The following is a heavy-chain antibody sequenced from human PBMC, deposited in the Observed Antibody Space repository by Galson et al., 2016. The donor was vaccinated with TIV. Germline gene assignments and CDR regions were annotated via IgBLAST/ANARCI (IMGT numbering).Heavy chain of an antibody. J-gene: IGHJ6*02. CDR1: GGSFSSYV. V-gene: IGHV1-69*13. CDR2: IIPLFSTA. Sequence: SVKVSCKASGGSFSSYVISWVRQAPGQGLEWMGGIIPLFSTANYAQKFQGRVTITADESTSTAYTELSSLRSEDTAIYYCAKDRNTAMDTYYWYYGMDVWGQGTTVTVSS. CDR3: AKDRNTAMDTYYWYYGMDV. D-gene: IGHD5-18*01.